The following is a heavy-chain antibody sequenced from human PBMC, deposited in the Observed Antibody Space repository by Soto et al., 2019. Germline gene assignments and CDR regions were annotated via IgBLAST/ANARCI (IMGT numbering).Heavy chain of an antibody. D-gene: IGHD7-27*01. V-gene: IGHV3-30*18. Sequence: QVQLVESGGGVVQPGRSLRLSCAASGFTFSSYGMHWVRQAPGKGLEWVAVISYDGSNKYYADSVKGGFTISRDNSKNTLYLQMNSLRAEDTAVYYCAKDRTGNNWFDPWGQGTLVTVSS. CDR1: GFTFSSYG. CDR2: ISYDGSNK. CDR3: AKDRTGNNWFDP. J-gene: IGHJ5*02.